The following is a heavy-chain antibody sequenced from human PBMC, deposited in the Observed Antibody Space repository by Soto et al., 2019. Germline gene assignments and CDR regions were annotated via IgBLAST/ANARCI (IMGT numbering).Heavy chain of an antibody. CDR2: ISGSGGST. V-gene: IGHV3-23*01. Sequence: EVQLLESGGGLVQPGGSLRLSCAASGFTFSSYAMSWVRQAPGKGLEWVSAISGSGGSTYYADSVKGRFTISRDNSKNTLYLQMNSLRAEDPAVYYCAKDLFEDYDYIWGSYRYTVVVGAYWGQGTLVTVSS. J-gene: IGHJ4*02. CDR1: GFTFSSYA. CDR3: AKDLFEDYDYIWGSYRYTVVVGAY. D-gene: IGHD3-16*02.